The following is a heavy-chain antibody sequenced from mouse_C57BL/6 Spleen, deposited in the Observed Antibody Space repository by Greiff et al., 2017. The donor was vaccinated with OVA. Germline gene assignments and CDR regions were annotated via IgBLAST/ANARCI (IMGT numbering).Heavy chain of an antibody. V-gene: IGHV1-53*01. CDR2: INPSNGGT. D-gene: IGHD1-1*01. J-gene: IGHJ4*01. CDR1: GYTFTSYW. Sequence: QVQLQQSGTELVKPGASVKLSCKASGYTFTSYWMHWVKQRPGQGLEWIGNINPSNGGTNYNEKFKSKATLTVDKSSSTAYMQLSSLTSEDSAVDYCARYGYYGPYYAMDYWGQGTSVTVSS. CDR3: ARYGYYGPYYAMDY.